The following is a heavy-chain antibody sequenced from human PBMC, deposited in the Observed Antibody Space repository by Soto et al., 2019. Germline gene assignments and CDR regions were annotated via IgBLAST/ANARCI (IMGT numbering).Heavy chain of an antibody. Sequence: ESGGGVVQPGRSLRLSCAASGFTFSSYAMHWVRQAPGKGLEWVAVISYDGSNKYYADSVKGRFTISRDNSKNTLYLQMNSLRAEDTAVYYCAGGAIFGVVRPPDYWGQGTLVTVSS. V-gene: IGHV3-30-3*01. D-gene: IGHD3-3*01. J-gene: IGHJ4*02. CDR2: ISYDGSNK. CDR3: AGGAIFGVVRPPDY. CDR1: GFTFSSYA.